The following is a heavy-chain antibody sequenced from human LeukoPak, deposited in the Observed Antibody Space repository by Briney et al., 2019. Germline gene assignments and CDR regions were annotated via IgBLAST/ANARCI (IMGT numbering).Heavy chain of an antibody. Sequence: SQTLSLTCAVSGGSISSGGYSWSWIRQPPGKGLEWIGYIYHSGITHYNSSLKSRVTLSVDSSKNQFSLKLTSVTAADTAVYYCARVAFYGAIPDDIWGQGTMVTVSS. J-gene: IGHJ3*02. CDR1: GGSISSGGYS. CDR3: ARVAFYGAIPDDI. CDR2: IYHSGIT. D-gene: IGHD2-21*01. V-gene: IGHV4-30-2*01.